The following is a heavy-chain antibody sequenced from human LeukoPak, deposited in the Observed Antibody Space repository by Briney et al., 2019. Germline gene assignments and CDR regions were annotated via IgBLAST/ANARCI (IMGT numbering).Heavy chain of an antibody. Sequence: GESLKISGKVPGYTFPTYWIGWVRQMRGKGLEWIGIIYPGDSDTRYSPSFQGQVTISADKSISTAYLQWSSLKASDTAMYYCARQVGDYVLYFDYWGQGTLVTVSS. V-gene: IGHV5-51*01. CDR2: IYPGDSDT. CDR3: ARQVGDYVLYFDY. D-gene: IGHD4-17*01. CDR1: GYTFPTYW. J-gene: IGHJ4*02.